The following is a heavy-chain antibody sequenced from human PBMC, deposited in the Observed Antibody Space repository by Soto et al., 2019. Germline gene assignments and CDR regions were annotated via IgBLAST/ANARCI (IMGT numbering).Heavy chain of an antibody. V-gene: IGHV4-61*01. Sequence: ASETLSLTCTVSGGSVSSGIYYWIWIRQPPGKVLEWIGYIYYSGSTNYNPSLKSRVTISVDTSKNQFSLKLSSVTAADTAVYYCARDTNVDTAMVTTAGFDPWGQGTLVTVSS. J-gene: IGHJ5*02. CDR1: GGSVSSGIYY. CDR3: ARDTNVDTAMVTTAGFDP. D-gene: IGHD5-18*01. CDR2: IYYSGST.